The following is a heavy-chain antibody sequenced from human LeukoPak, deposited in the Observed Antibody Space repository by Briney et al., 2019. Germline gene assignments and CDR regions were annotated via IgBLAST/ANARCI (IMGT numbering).Heavy chain of an antibody. V-gene: IGHV3-30*02. CDR3: AKDEEVTGTNLGLILDAFDI. Sequence: GGSLRLSCAVSGFAFSSYGIHWVRQAPGKGLEWVAFIRYDGSNKYYADSVKGRFTISRDNSKNTLYLQMNSLRAEDTAVYFCAKDEEVTGTNLGLILDAFDIWGQGTMVTVPS. CDR1: GFAFSSYG. J-gene: IGHJ3*02. CDR2: IRYDGSNK. D-gene: IGHD1-20*01.